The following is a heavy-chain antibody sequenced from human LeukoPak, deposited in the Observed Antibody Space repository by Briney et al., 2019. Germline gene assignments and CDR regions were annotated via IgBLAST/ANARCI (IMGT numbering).Heavy chain of an antibody. D-gene: IGHD3-10*01. CDR2: ISSSSSYT. Sequence: GGSLRLSCAASGFTFSDYYMSWIRQAPGKGLEWVSYISSSSSYTNYADSVKGRFTISRDNAKNSLYLQMNSLRAEDTAVYYCARADQLTSYGSGSYYDYWGQGTLVTVSS. CDR3: ARADQLTSYGSGSYYDY. V-gene: IGHV3-11*06. J-gene: IGHJ4*02. CDR1: GFTFSDYY.